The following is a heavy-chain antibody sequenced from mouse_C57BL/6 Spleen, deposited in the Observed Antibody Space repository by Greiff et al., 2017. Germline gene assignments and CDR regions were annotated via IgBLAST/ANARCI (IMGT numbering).Heavy chain of an antibody. CDR1: GYTFTSYW. CDR3: ARGGAY. V-gene: IGHV1-50*01. Sequence: QVQLQQPGAELVKPGASVKLSCKASGYTFTSYWMQWVKQRPGQGLEWIGEFDPSDSYTNYNQKFKGKATLTVDTSSSTAYMQLSSLTSEDSAVYYCARGGAYWGQGTLVTVSA. J-gene: IGHJ3*01. CDR2: FDPSDSYT.